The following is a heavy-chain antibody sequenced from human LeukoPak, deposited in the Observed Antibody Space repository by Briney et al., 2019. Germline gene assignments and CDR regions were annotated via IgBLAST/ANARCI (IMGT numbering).Heavy chain of an antibody. V-gene: IGHV4-31*03. CDR3: ARADLGYCSGGGCYSDAFDI. Sequence: SETLSLTCTVSGGSISNGAYYWSWIRQHPRKGLDWLGYIYYSGSTYYNPSLKTRVTISVDTSKNQFSLKLSSVTAADTPVYYCARADLGYCSGGGCYSDAFDIWGQGTMVTVSS. J-gene: IGHJ3*02. CDR2: IYYSGST. CDR1: GGSISNGAYY. D-gene: IGHD2-15*01.